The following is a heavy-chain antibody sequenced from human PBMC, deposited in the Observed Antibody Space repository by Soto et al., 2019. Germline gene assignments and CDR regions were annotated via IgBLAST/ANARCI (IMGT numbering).Heavy chain of an antibody. CDR2: IIPIFGTA. CDR1: GGIFSSYA. CDR3: ARGGRGYVWFNEF. Sequence: QEQLVQSGAEVKKPGSSVKVSCKASGGIFSSYAISWVRQAPGQGLEWMGGIIPIFGTANYAQKFQGRVTNTAGESTNTAYMDLSSLKSEDTAIYYCARGGRGYVWFNEFWGQGTLVTVSS. J-gene: IGHJ4*02. D-gene: IGHD3-3*01. V-gene: IGHV1-69*01.